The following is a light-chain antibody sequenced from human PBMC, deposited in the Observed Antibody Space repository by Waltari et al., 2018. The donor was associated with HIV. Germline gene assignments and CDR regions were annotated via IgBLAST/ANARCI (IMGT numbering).Light chain of an antibody. CDR2: EVT. V-gene: IGLV2-8*01. Sequence: QSALTQPPSASGSPGQSVTISCTGTSSDVGGYNYVSWYQQHPGNAPKLIIYEVTERPSGVPDRFSGSKSGNTASLTVSGLQSDDEAEYHCGESHTIDGQVGQVFGGGTKLTVL. J-gene: IGLJ3*02. CDR1: SSDVGGYNY. CDR3: GESHTIDGQVGQV.